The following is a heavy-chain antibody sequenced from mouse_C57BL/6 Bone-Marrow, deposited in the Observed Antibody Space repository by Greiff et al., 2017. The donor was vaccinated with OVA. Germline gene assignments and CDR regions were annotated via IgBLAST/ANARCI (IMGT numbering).Heavy chain of an antibody. CDR3: TRPSITTVVDWYFDV. D-gene: IGHD1-1*01. V-gene: IGHV1-5*01. CDR1: GYTFTSYW. Sequence: EVQLQQSGTVLARPGASVKMSCKTSGYTFTSYWMHWVKQRPGQGLEWIGAIYPGNSDTSYNQKFKGKAKLTAVTSASTAYMELSSLTNEDSAVYYCTRPSITTVVDWYFDVWGTGTTVTVSS. CDR2: IYPGNSDT. J-gene: IGHJ1*03.